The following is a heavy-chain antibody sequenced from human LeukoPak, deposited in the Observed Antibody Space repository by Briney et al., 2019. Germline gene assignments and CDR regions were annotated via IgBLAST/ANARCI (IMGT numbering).Heavy chain of an antibody. J-gene: IGHJ5*02. Sequence: ASVKVSCKASGYTFTGYYMHWVRQAPGQGLEWMGWINPNSGGTNYARKFQGRVIMTRDTSISTAYMELSRLRSDDTAVYYCARRVAVAVMGGERYNWFDPWGQGTLVTVSS. CDR1: GYTFTGYY. CDR3: ARRVAVAVMGGERYNWFDP. V-gene: IGHV1-2*02. CDR2: INPNSGGT. D-gene: IGHD6-19*01.